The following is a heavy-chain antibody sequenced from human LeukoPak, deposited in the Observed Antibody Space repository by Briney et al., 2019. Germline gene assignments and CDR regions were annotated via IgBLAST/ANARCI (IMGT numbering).Heavy chain of an antibody. J-gene: IGHJ4*03. CDR3: ARLSSDDALLDD. CDR2: IYRGGIT. V-gene: IGHV3-53*01. D-gene: IGHD1-1*01. CDR1: GFTLSSNY. Sequence: GGTLSLSCAVSGFTLSSNYMNWVRQPPRQGLEWVGVIYRGGITYYAHSVKRRFTISRDNSKNTLYLHMGSLRAEDTALYYCARLSSDDALLDDWGQGTLVTVSS.